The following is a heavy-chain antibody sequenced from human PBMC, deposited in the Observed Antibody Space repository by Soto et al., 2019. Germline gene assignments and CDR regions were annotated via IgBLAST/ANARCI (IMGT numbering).Heavy chain of an antibody. J-gene: IGHJ4*02. CDR2: ISHSGGT. D-gene: IGHD3-3*02. CDR3: VAFCSTYGDVY. Sequence: QVELQQGGAGLLRPSETLSLTCVVYGGSFSGFYWSWIRQPPGRGLEWIGQISHSGGTNYSPSLNSRVTISAATSQFSLELTSVTAADTAVYYCVAFCSTYGDVYWGQGTLVTVSS. CDR1: GGSFSGFY. V-gene: IGHV4-34*01.